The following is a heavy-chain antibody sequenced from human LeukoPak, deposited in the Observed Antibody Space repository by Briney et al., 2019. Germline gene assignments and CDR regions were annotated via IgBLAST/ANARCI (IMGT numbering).Heavy chain of an antibody. J-gene: IGHJ4*02. CDR1: GFTFSSYA. Sequence: GGSLRLSCAASGFTFSSYAMSGVRQAPGKGPEWVSAISGSGGSTYYADSVKGRFTISRDNSKNTLYRQMNSLRAEDTAVYYCAKDIGYGDYGGFDYWGQGTLVTVSS. CDR3: AKDIGYGDYGGFDY. CDR2: ISGSGGST. D-gene: IGHD4-17*01. V-gene: IGHV3-23*01.